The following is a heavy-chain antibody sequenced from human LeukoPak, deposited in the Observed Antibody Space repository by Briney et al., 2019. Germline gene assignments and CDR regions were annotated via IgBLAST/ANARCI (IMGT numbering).Heavy chain of an antibody. CDR2: IKSRTEGGTT. J-gene: IGHJ4*02. V-gene: IGHV3-15*07. CDR1: GFTFSNAW. D-gene: IGHD4-17*01. CDR3: TGGTTVTTLDY. Sequence: GGSLRLSCAASGFTFSNAWMNWVRQAPGKGLEWVGRIKSRTEGGTTEYAEPVKGRFTISRDDSKNTVSLQLNSLKTEDTAVYYCTGGTTVTTLDYWGQGTLVTVSS.